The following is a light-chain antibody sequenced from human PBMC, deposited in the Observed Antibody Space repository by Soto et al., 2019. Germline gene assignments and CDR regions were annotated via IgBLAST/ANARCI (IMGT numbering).Light chain of an antibody. V-gene: IGKV1-5*03. J-gene: IGKJ2*01. CDR1: QSISSW. Sequence: DIQMTQSPSTLSASVGDRVTITCRASQSISSWLAWYQQKPGKAPKVLIYKASSLESGVPSRFSGSGSGTEFTLTISSLQPDDFATYNCQQYNSFPFTFGQGTKLEIK. CDR3: QQYNSFPFT. CDR2: KAS.